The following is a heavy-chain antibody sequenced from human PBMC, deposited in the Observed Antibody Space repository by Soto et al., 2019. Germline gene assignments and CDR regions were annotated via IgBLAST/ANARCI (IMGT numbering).Heavy chain of an antibody. CDR2: ISSDGNNE. CDR3: ARDPNDYVWALDY. CDR1: GFTFTFYS. D-gene: IGHD3-16*01. J-gene: IGHJ4*02. V-gene: IGHV3-30-3*01. Sequence: QVQLVESGGGVVQPGRSLRLSCAASGFTFTFYSIHWVRQAPGKGPEWVAVISSDGNNEYYADSVKGRFTLSRDTSKNTVYLQMNSLRAEDTTVYYCARDPNDYVWALDYWGQGTLVTVSS.